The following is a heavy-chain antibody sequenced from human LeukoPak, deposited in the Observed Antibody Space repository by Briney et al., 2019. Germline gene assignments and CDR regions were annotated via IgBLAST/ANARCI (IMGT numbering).Heavy chain of an antibody. J-gene: IGHJ4*02. CDR3: AREARYYDSSAY. Sequence: GGSLRLSCAASGFTVNSNYMSWVRQAPGKGLEWVSVIYSGGSTYYADSVKGRFTIPRDNSKNTLYLQMNSLRAEDTAVYYCAREARYYDSSAYWGQGTLVTVSS. CDR2: IYSGGST. D-gene: IGHD3-22*01. CDR1: GFTVNSNY. V-gene: IGHV3-53*01.